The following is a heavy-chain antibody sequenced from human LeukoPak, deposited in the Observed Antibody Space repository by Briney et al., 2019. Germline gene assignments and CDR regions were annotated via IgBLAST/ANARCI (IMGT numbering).Heavy chain of an antibody. D-gene: IGHD4-23*01. V-gene: IGHV4-34*01. J-gene: IGHJ4*02. CDR3: ARGRFGGNSDY. CDR1: GGSFSGYY. CDR2: INHSGST. Sequence: SETLSLTCAVYGGSFSGYYWSWIRQPPGEGLEWVGEINHSGSTNYNPSLKSRVTISVDTSKNQFSLKLSSVTAADTAVYYCARGRFGGNSDYWGQGTLVTVSS.